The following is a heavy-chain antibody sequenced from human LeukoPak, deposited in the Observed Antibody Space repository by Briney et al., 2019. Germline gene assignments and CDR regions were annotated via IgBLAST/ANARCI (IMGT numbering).Heavy chain of an antibody. Sequence: GGSLRLSCEASGFTFSSYAMTWVRQAPGKGLEWVSGIYSGGSTYYADSVKGRFTISRDNSKNTLYLQMNSLRAEDTAVYYCARAGEGGDYFDYWGQGTLVTVSS. V-gene: IGHV3-53*01. CDR3: ARAGEGGDYFDY. CDR2: IYSGGST. D-gene: IGHD2-21*01. J-gene: IGHJ4*02. CDR1: GFTFSSYA.